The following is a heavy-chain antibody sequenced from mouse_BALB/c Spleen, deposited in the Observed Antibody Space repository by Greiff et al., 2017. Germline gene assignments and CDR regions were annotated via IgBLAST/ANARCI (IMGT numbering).Heavy chain of an antibody. Sequence: EVKLQQSGAELVKPGASVKLSCTASGFNIKDTYMHWVKQRPEQGLEWIGRIDPANGNTKYDPKFQGKATITADTSSNTAYLQLSSLTSEDTAVYYCATGGHMAMDYWGQGTSVTVSS. CDR1: GFNIKDTY. CDR2: IDPANGNT. V-gene: IGHV14-3*02. CDR3: ATGGHMAMDY. D-gene: IGHD3-3*01. J-gene: IGHJ4*01.